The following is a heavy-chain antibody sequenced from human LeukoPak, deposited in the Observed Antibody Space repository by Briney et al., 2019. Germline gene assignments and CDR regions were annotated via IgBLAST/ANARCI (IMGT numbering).Heavy chain of an antibody. CDR3: AREGCSSTSCYGIDY. D-gene: IGHD2-2*01. V-gene: IGHV1-46*01. CDR1: GYTLTELS. CDR2: INPSGGST. Sequence: ASVKVSCKVSGYTLTELSMHWVRQAPGKGLEWMGIINPSGGSTSYAQKFQGRVTMTRDTSTSTVYMELSSLRSEDTAVYYCAREGCSSTSCYGIDYWGQGTLVTVSS. J-gene: IGHJ4*02.